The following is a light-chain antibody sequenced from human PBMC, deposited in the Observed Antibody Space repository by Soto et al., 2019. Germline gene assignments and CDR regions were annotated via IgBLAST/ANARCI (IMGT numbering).Light chain of an antibody. CDR2: WSS. Sequence: DIVMTQFPDSLAVSLGERATINCKSSQSVFDSSNNKNYISRYQQKPGQPPNLLISWSSARASGVPDRFNGGGSGTDFTLTINGLQAEDVAIYYCQQYYSVPFTFGPGTKV. V-gene: IGKV4-1*01. J-gene: IGKJ3*01. CDR3: QQYYSVPFT. CDR1: QSVFDSSNNKNY.